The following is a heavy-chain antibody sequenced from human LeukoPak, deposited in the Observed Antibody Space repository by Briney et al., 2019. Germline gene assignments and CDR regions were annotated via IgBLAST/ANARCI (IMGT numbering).Heavy chain of an antibody. V-gene: IGHV3-30-3*01. CDR3: AKDVSSDWPSAGFDY. J-gene: IGHJ4*02. CDR2: ISYDGSNK. Sequence: PGGSLRLSCAASGFTFSSYAMHWVRQAPGKGLEWVAVISYDGSNKYYADPVKGRFTISRDNSKNTLYLQMNSLRAEDTAVYYCAKDVSSDWPSAGFDYWGQGTLVTVSS. D-gene: IGHD6-19*01. CDR1: GFTFSSYA.